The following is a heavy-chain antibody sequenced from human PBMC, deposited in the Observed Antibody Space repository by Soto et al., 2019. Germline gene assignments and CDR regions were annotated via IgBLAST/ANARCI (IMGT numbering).Heavy chain of an antibody. Sequence: PSETLSLTCTVSVDSVTNYFWSWMRQPPGKGLEWIGHIYHGGRTNYSPSLRSRVTMSLDSSKNQFSLNLSSVTAADTAVYFCARDPGYCTNGVCPIFDFWGQGLLVTVSS. CDR1: VDSVTNYF. V-gene: IGHV4-59*02. CDR2: IYHGGRT. CDR3: ARDPGYCTNGVCPIFDF. J-gene: IGHJ4*02. D-gene: IGHD2-8*01.